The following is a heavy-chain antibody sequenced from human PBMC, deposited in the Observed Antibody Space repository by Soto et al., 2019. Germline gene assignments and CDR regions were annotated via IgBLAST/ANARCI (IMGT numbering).Heavy chain of an antibody. CDR1: GGSFSGYY. CDR3: ARGLIAARRTGSNWFDP. J-gene: IGHJ5*02. Sequence: SETLSLTCAVYGGSFSGYYWSWIRQPPGKGLEWIGEINHSGSTNYNPSLKSRVTISVGTSKNQFSLKLSSVTAADTAVYYCARGLIAARRTGSNWFDPWGQGTLVTVSS. D-gene: IGHD6-6*01. V-gene: IGHV4-34*01. CDR2: INHSGST.